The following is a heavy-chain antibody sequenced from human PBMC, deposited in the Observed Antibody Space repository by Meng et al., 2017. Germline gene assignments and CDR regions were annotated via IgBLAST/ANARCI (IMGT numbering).Heavy chain of an antibody. CDR3: ARDRMTGYFDY. Sequence: SETLSLTCTVSGGSISSYYWSWIRQPPGKGLEWIGYIYYSGSTNYNPSLKSRVTISVDTSKNQFSLKLSSVTAAYTAVYYCARDRMTGYFDYWGQGTLVTVSS. V-gene: IGHV4-59*01. CDR1: GGSISSYY. D-gene: IGHD1-14*01. CDR2: IYYSGST. J-gene: IGHJ4*02.